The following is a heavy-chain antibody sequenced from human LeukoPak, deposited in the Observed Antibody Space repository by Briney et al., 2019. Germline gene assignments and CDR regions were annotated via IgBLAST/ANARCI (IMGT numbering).Heavy chain of an antibody. CDR3: ARGIAVAGDNFDY. Sequence: SETLSLTRTVSGGSISSSSYYWGWIRQPPGKGLEWIGSIYYSGSTYYNPSLKSRVTISVDTSKNQFSLKLSSVTAADTAVYYCARGIAVAGDNFDYWGQGTLVTVSS. CDR2: IYYSGST. D-gene: IGHD6-19*01. CDR1: GGSISSSSYY. V-gene: IGHV4-39*01. J-gene: IGHJ4*02.